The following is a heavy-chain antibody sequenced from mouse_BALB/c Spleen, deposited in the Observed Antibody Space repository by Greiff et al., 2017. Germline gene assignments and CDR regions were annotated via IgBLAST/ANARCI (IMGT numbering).Heavy chain of an antibody. CDR2: ISYSGST. CDR3: ARGGNWYFDV. J-gene: IGHJ1*01. Sequence: DVQLQESGPGLVKPSQSLSLTCTVTGYSITSDYAWNWIRQFPGNKLEWMGYISYSGSTSYNPSLKSRISITRDTSKNQFFLQLNSVTTEDTATYYCARGGNWYFDVWGAGTTVTVSS. V-gene: IGHV3-2*02. CDR1: GYSITSDYA.